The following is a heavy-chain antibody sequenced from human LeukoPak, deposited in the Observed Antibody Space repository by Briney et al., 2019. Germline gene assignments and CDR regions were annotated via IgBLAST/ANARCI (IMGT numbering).Heavy chain of an antibody. J-gene: IGHJ3*02. Sequence: SETLSLTCAVYGGSFSGYYWSWIRQPPGKGLEWFGEINHSGSTNYNPSLKSRVTISVDTSKNQFSLKLSSVTAADTAVYYCARAVGSSGYYGAFDIWGQGTMVTVSS. D-gene: IGHD3-22*01. CDR3: ARAVGSSGYYGAFDI. V-gene: IGHV4-34*01. CDR2: INHSGST. CDR1: GGSFSGYY.